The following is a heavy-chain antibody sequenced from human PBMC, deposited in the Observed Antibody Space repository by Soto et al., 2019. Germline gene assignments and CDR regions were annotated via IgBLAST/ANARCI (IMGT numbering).Heavy chain of an antibody. J-gene: IGHJ4*02. CDR1: GFTFSSYE. CDR3: ASLHSDFDY. CDR2: ISSSGSTI. V-gene: IGHV3-48*03. Sequence: EVQLVESGGGLVQPGGSLRLSCAASGFTFSSYEMNWVRQAPGKGLEWVSYISSSGSTIYYADSVKGRFTISRDNAKNSLYLQMNSLRAEDTAVYYCASLHSDFDYWGQGTLVTVSS. D-gene: IGHD4-4*01.